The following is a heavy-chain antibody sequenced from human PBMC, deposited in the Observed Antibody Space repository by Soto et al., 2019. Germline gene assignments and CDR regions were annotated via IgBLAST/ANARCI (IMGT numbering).Heavy chain of an antibody. CDR2: IDGSSNYR. CDR3: ARHGRITVTGDGFDS. CDR1: VFTLSSYT. J-gene: IGHJ3*02. D-gene: IGHD1-20*01. Sequence: VXLSCAASVFTLSSYTMNWVRQAPGEGLQWVSSIDGSSNYRYYADSLRGRFTISRDNAKNSLYLEMSSLRAEDTATYYCARHGRITVTGDGFDSWGQGTVVTVSS. V-gene: IGHV3-21*01.